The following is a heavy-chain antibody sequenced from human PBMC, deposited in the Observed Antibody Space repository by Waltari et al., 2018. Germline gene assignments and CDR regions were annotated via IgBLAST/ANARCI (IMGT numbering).Heavy chain of an antibody. V-gene: IGHV3-53*04. Sequence: EVQLVESGGGLVQPGGSLRLSCAASGFTVSSNYMSWVRQAPGKGLEWVSFIYSGGSTNSADSVKGRFTISRHNSKNTLYLQMNSLRAEDTAVYYCARARRSCSSTSCYVLDYWGQGTLVTVSS. CDR2: IYSGGST. J-gene: IGHJ4*02. CDR3: ARARRSCSSTSCYVLDY. D-gene: IGHD2-2*01. CDR1: GFTVSSNY.